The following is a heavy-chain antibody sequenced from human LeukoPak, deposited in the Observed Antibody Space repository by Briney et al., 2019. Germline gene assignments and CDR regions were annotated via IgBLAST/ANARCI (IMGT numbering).Heavy chain of an antibody. J-gene: IGHJ4*02. CDR1: GGSISSYY. Sequence: PSETLSLTCTVSGGSISSYYWSWIRQPAGKGLEWIGRIYSSGSTNYNPSLKSRVPKSEDTSKNQFSLKLSSVTAAGTAVYYCAKFRSTGHFDHWGQGTLVTVSS. D-gene: IGHD3-9*01. CDR3: AKFRSTGHFDH. V-gene: IGHV4-4*07. CDR2: IYSSGST.